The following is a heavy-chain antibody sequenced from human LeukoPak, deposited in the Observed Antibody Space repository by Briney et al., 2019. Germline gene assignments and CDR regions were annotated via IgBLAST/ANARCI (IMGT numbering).Heavy chain of an antibody. D-gene: IGHD3-9*01. CDR3: ATPVGDYDILPGLDY. V-gene: IGHV3-30*03. CDR1: GFTFSSYG. J-gene: IGHJ4*02. Sequence: GGSLRLSCAASGFTFSSYGMHWVRQAPGKGLEWVAVISYDGSNKYYADSVKGRFTISRDNSKNTLYLQMNSLRAEDTAVYYWATPVGDYDILPGLDYWGQGTLVTVSS. CDR2: ISYDGSNK.